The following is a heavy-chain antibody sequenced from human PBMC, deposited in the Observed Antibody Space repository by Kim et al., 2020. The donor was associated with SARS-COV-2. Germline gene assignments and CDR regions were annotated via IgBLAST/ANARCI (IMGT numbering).Heavy chain of an antibody. D-gene: IGHD5-18*01. CDR1: GGTFSSYA. V-gene: IGHV1-69*13. J-gene: IGHJ6*02. Sequence: SVKVSCKASGGTFSSYAISWVRQAPGQGLEWMGGIIPIFGTANYAQKFQGRVTITADESTSTAYMELSSLRSEDTAVYYCARNDIKSWGYSYGNYYYYGMDVWGQGTTVTVSS. CDR3: ARNDIKSWGYSYGNYYYYGMDV. CDR2: IIPIFGTA.